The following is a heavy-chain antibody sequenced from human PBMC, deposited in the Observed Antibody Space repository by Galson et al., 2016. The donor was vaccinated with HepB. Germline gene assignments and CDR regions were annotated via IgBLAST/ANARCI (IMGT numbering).Heavy chain of an antibody. J-gene: IGHJ6*04. Sequence: SLRLSCAASGFSLSTSAMTWVRQAPGWGLEWVSAITETGYFAYYADSVRGRFTLSRDTSKNTVYLQMNYLRADDTALYYCRRDYPTMTDRNPYHVDVWGKGTAVTVSS. CDR2: ITETGYFA. D-gene: IGHD4-17*01. V-gene: IGHV3-23*01. CDR3: RRDYPTMTDRNPYHVDV. CDR1: GFSLSTSA.